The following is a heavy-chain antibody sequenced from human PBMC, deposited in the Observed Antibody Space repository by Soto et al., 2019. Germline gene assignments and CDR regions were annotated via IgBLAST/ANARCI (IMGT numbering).Heavy chain of an antibody. CDR3: ATSGPYYDFWSGYYSYYFDY. D-gene: IGHD3-3*01. Sequence: SETLSLTCTVSGGSISSSSYYWGWIRQPPGKGLEWIGSIYYSGSTYYNPSLKSRVTISVDTSKNQFSLKLSSVTAADTAVYYCATSGPYYDFWSGYYSYYFDYWGQGTLVTVSS. J-gene: IGHJ4*02. CDR1: GGSISSSSYY. V-gene: IGHV4-39*01. CDR2: IYYSGST.